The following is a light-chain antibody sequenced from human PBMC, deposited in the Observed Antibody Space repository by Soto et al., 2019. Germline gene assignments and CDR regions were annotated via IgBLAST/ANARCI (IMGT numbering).Light chain of an antibody. J-gene: IGKJ3*01. CDR3: QQYNDWPIT. CDR1: QSVISN. Sequence: SPTTLSVAPGESAPLSCRASQSVISNLGWYQQKPGQAPRLLIYGASTRATGIPARFSGRGSGTEFTLTISSLQSEDFAVYYCQQYNDWPITFGPGTKVDI. CDR2: GAS. V-gene: IGKV3-15*01.